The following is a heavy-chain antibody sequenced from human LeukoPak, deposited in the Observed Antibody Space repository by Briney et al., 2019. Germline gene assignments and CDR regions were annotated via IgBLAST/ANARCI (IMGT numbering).Heavy chain of an antibody. CDR1: GGTFSIYA. CDR2: IIPIFGTA. D-gene: IGHD4-17*01. CDR3: ASLDVDYGDYYFDY. J-gene: IGHJ4*02. V-gene: IGHV1-69*13. Sequence: SVKVSCTASGGTFSIYAISWVRQAPGQGLEWMGGIIPIFGTANYAQKFQGRVTITADESTSTAYMELSSLRSEDTAVYYCASLDVDYGDYYFDYWGQGTLVTVSS.